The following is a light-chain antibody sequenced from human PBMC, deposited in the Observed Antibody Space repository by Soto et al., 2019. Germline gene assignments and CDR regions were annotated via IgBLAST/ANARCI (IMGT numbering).Light chain of an antibody. CDR2: DAS. CDR3: QHYSSSPRT. V-gene: IGKV3D-20*01. CDR1: QSISSC. J-gene: IGKJ1*01. Sequence: TQSPAALPSPLGERATLTCRASQSISSCLAWYQQKPGQAPNLLIYDASTMDTGIPSRFSCSGSGTDFTLTISRLEPDDFAMYYCQHYSSSPRTFGQGTKVDIK.